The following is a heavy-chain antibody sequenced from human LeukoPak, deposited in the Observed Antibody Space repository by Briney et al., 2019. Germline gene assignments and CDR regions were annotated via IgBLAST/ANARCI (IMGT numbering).Heavy chain of an antibody. CDR1: GFTFSDYY. Sequence: GGSLRLSCAASGFTFSDYYMSWIRQAPGKGLEWVSAISGSGGSTYYADSVKGRFTISRDNSKNTLYLQMNSLRAEDTAVYYCAKDRGAAAGGDAFDIWGQGTMVTVSS. CDR2: ISGSGGST. J-gene: IGHJ3*02. V-gene: IGHV3-23*01. CDR3: AKDRGAAAGGDAFDI. D-gene: IGHD6-13*01.